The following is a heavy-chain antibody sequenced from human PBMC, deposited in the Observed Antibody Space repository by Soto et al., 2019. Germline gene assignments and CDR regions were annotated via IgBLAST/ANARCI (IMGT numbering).Heavy chain of an antibody. CDR3: ARSYCISTSCSPLLGW. V-gene: IGHV1-8*01. D-gene: IGHD2-2*01. Sequence: QVQLVQSGAEVKKPGASLKVSCKASGYTFTNYDINWVRQATGQGLEWMGWMNPNSGNTGYAQNFQGRVTMTRNTSMSTAYMELTSLRSEDTAVYYCARSYCISTSCSPLLGWWGQGTLVTVSS. CDR1: GYTFTNYD. J-gene: IGHJ4*02. CDR2: MNPNSGNT.